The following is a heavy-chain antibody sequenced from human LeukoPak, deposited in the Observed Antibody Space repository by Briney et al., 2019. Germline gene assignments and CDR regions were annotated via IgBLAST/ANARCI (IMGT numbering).Heavy chain of an antibody. CDR2: ISSNGGNT. CDR3: VKDASGARVKWYFDL. Sequence: GGSLRLSCSASGFTFSSSVMHWVRQAPGKGLEYVSAISSNGGNTFYADSAKGRFTISRDNSKNTLYLQMSSLRAEDTAVYYCVKDASGARVKWYFDLWGRGTLVTVSS. CDR1: GFTFSSSV. J-gene: IGHJ2*01. D-gene: IGHD7-27*01. V-gene: IGHV3-64D*09.